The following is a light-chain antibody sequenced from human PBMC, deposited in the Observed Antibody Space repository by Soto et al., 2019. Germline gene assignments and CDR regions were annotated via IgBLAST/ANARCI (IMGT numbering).Light chain of an antibody. CDR1: SSDVGGYNY. CDR3: QSYDSSLSGSGV. J-gene: IGLJ2*01. CDR2: EVS. V-gene: IGLV2-14*01. Sequence: QSVLTQPASVSGSPGQSITISCTGTSSDVGGYNYVSWYQQHPGKAPKLMIYEVSKWPSGVSNRFSGSKSGTSASLAITGLQAEDEADYYCQSYDSSLSGSGVFGGGTKVTVL.